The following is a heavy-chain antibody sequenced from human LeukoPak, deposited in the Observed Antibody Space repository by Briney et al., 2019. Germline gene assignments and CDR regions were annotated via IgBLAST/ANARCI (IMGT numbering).Heavy chain of an antibody. Sequence: GASVKVSCKASGYTFTSYGISWVRQAPGQGLEWMGGIIPIFGTANYAQKFQGRVTITADESTSTAYMELSSLRSEDTAVYYCASSYYGSGSQSYGMDVWGQGTTVTVFS. CDR2: IIPIFGTA. D-gene: IGHD3-10*01. J-gene: IGHJ6*02. V-gene: IGHV1-69*13. CDR3: ASSYYGSGSQSYGMDV. CDR1: GYTFTSYG.